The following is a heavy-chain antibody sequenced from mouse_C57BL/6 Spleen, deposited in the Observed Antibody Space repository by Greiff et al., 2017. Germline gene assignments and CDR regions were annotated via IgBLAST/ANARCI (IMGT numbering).Heavy chain of an antibody. CDR3: ARGGWYFDV. CDR1: GYSITSGYD. Sequence: EVQVVESGPGMVKPSQSLSLTCTVTGYSITSGYDWHWIRHFPGNKLEWMGYISYSGSTNYNPSLKSRISITHDTSKNHFFLKLNSVTTEDTATYYCARGGWYFDVWGTGTTVTVSS. CDR2: ISYSGST. J-gene: IGHJ1*03. V-gene: IGHV3-1*01.